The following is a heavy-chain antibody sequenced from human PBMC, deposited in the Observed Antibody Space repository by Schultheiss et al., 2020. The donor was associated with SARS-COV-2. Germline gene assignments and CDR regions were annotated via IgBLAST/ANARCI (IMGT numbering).Heavy chain of an antibody. CDR1: GGSISSNNFL. V-gene: IGHV4-39*07. CDR3: ARAGSIAARQFDY. D-gene: IGHD6-6*01. Sequence: GSLRLSCIVSGGSISSNNFLWGWIRQPPGMGLEWIGSIYYSGSTNYNPSLKSRVTISVDTSKNQFSLRLTSVTAADTAVYYCARAGSIAARQFDYWGQGTLVTVSS. J-gene: IGHJ4*02. CDR2: IYYSGST.